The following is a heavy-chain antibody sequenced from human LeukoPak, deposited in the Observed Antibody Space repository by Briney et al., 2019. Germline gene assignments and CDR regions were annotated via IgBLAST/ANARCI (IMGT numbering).Heavy chain of an antibody. CDR1: GFTFSSYW. Sequence: GGSLRLYCAASGFTFSSYWMSWVRQAPGKGLEWVANIKQDGSEKYYVDSVKGRFTISRDNAKNSLYLQMNSLRAEDTAVYYCARANRLYDPGDAFDIWGQGTMVTVSS. CDR2: IKQDGSEK. CDR3: ARANRLYDPGDAFDI. D-gene: IGHD3-3*01. V-gene: IGHV3-7*01. J-gene: IGHJ3*02.